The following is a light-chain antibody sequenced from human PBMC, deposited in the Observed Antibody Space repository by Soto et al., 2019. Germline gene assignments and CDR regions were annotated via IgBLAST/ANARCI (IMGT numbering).Light chain of an antibody. V-gene: IGKV1-6*01. CDR3: LQDYNYPYT. J-gene: IGKJ2*01. Sequence: AIQMTQSPSSLSASVGDRVTITCRASQGIRSDLGWYQQKPGKAPKFLIYGASSLQSSVPSRFSGSGSGTDFTLTISSLQPEDFATYYCLQDYNYPYTFGRGTKLEVK. CDR1: QGIRSD. CDR2: GAS.